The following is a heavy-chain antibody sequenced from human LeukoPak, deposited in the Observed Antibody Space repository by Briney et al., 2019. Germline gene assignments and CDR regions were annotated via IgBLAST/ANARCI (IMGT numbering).Heavy chain of an antibody. Sequence: GASVKVSCKASGYTFTGHYMHWVRQAPGQGLEWMGWINPNSGGTNYAQKFQGWVTMTRDTSISTAYTELSRLRSDDTAVYYCARGAQLWGGEFDYWGQGTLVTVSS. V-gene: IGHV1-2*04. CDR2: INPNSGGT. J-gene: IGHJ4*02. D-gene: IGHD5-18*01. CDR3: ARGAQLWGGEFDY. CDR1: GYTFTGHY.